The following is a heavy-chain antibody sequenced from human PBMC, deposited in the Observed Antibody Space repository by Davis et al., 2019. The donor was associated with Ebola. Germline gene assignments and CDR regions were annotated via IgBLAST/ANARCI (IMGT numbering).Heavy chain of an antibody. D-gene: IGHD3-22*01. CDR2: INPNSGGT. CDR1: GYTFTGYY. Sequence: ASVKVSCKASGYTFTGYYMHWVRQAPGQGLEWMGWINPNSGGTNYAQKFQGRVTITRDTSASTAYMELSSLRSEDTAVYYCARDGINVYYYDSSGQGGFDYWGQGTLVTVSS. CDR3: ARDGINVYYYDSSGQGGFDY. V-gene: IGHV1-2*02. J-gene: IGHJ4*02.